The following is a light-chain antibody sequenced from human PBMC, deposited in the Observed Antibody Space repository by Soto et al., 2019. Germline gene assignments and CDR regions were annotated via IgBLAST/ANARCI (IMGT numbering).Light chain of an antibody. J-gene: IGLJ2*01. V-gene: IGLV2-14*01. CDR2: DVS. CDR3: SSYTSSSTLE. Sequence: QPVLTQPASVSGSPGQSITISCTGTSSDVGGYNSVSWYQQHPGKAPKLMIYDVSNRPSGVSNRFSGSKSGNTASLTISGLQAEDEADYYCSSYTSSSTLEFGGGTKLTVL. CDR1: SSDVGGYNS.